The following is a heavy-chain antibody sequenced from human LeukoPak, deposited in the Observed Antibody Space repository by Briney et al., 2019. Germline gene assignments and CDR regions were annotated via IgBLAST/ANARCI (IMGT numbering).Heavy chain of an antibody. J-gene: IGHJ4*02. CDR1: GYTFTGFY. D-gene: IGHD2-2*01. Sequence: ASVKVSCKASGYTFTGFYMHWVRQAPGQGLEWMGRINPNSGGTNYAQKFQDRVAMTRDTFISAAYMELTRLRSDDTGVYYCAREGRYCSGSSCYLAYWGQGTLVTVSS. CDR3: AREGRYCSGSSCYLAY. CDR2: INPNSGGT. V-gene: IGHV1-2*05.